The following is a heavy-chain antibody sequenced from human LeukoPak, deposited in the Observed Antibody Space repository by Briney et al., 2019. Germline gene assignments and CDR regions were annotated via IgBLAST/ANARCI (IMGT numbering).Heavy chain of an antibody. J-gene: IGHJ5*02. Sequence: ASVKVSYTASGYTFTSYGISWVRQAPGQGLEGMGWISAYNGNTNYAQKLQGRVTMTTDTSTSTAYMELRSLRSDDTAVYYCARDLGYSGSAWFDPWGQGTLVTVSS. CDR1: GYTFTSYG. V-gene: IGHV1-18*01. D-gene: IGHD6-6*01. CDR3: ARDLGYSGSAWFDP. CDR2: ISAYNGNT.